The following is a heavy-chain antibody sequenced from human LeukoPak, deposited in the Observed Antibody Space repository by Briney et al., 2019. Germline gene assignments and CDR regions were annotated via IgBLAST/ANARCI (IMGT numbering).Heavy chain of an antibody. CDR3: ARHECSGSCYGLSWFDP. CDR2: IYYSGST. Sequence: SETLSLTCTVSGGSISSIGYYWGWIRQPPGKGLEWIASIYYSGSTYYNPSLKSRVTISVDTSKNQLSLKLSSLTAADTAVYYCARHECSGSCYGLSWFDPWGQGTLVTVSS. D-gene: IGHD1-26*01. CDR1: GGSISSIGYY. J-gene: IGHJ5*02. V-gene: IGHV4-39*01.